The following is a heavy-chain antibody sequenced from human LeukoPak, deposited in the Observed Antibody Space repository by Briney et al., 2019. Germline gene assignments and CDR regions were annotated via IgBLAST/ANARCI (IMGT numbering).Heavy chain of an antibody. CDR3: ASGGPYCGAGCCLPTFDY. J-gene: IGHJ4*02. CDR1: GGSISSAGYY. V-gene: IGHV4-31*03. Sequence: SETLSLTCTVSGGSISSAGYYWTWIRQHPGKGLEWIGYIYYSGNTYYNPSLKSRVTLPADTSKNQFSLTLTSVTAADTAVYYCASGGPYCGAGCCLPTFDYWGQGTLVTVSS. D-gene: IGHD2-21*02. CDR2: IYYSGNT.